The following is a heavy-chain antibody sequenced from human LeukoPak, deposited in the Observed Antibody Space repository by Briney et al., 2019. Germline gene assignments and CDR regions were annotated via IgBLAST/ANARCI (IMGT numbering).Heavy chain of an antibody. CDR1: GYIFTDYY. CDR3: ARANLRGFGRFDY. J-gene: IGHJ4*02. V-gene: IGHV1-2*02. CDR2: INPNSGGT. Sequence: ASVKVSCKASGYIFTDYYMHWVRQAPGQGLEWMGWINPNSGGTNYAQKFQGRVTMTRDTSISTAYMELSRLRSDDTAMYYCARANLRGFGRFDYWGQGTLVTVSS. D-gene: IGHD3-10*01.